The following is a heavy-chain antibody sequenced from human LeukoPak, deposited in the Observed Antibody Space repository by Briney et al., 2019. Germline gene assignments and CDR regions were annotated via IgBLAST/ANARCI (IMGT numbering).Heavy chain of an antibody. CDR2: IYYSGRT. J-gene: IGHJ3*02. D-gene: IGHD4-11*01. CDR1: GGSISSCCYY. V-gene: IGHV4-39*02. CDR3: ARYSSSDAFDI. Sequence: SETLSLTCTVSGGSISSCCYYWGWIRQPPGKGLEWVAIIYYSGRTYHNPSLKSRVTISRDTSNNHFSLRLSSVTAADTAVYYCARYSSSDAFDIWGQGTVVTVSS.